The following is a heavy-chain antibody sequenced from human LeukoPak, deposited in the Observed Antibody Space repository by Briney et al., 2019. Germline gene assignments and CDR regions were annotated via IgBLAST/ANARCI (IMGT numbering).Heavy chain of an antibody. CDR2: INPNSGGT. D-gene: IGHD2-15*01. CDR3: ARDNIVVVVAATRRDGDY. CDR1: GYTFSSYG. Sequence: ASVKVSCKASGYTFSSYGISWVRQAPGQGLEWMGWINPNSGGTNYAQKFQGRVTMTRDTSISTAYMELSRLRSDDTAVYYCARDNIVVVVAATRRDGDYWGQGTLVTVSS. J-gene: IGHJ4*02. V-gene: IGHV1-2*02.